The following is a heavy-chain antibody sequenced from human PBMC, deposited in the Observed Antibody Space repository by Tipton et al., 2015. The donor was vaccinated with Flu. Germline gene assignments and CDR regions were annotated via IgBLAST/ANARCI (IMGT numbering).Heavy chain of an antibody. J-gene: IGHJ4*02. CDR3: ARDKDSSGYSGDIDY. CDR1: GFTFSSYA. Sequence: SLRLSCAASGFTFSSYAMHWVRQAPGKGLEWVAVISYDGSNKYYADSVKGRFTISRDNSKNTLYLQMNSLRAEDTAVYYCARDKDSSGYSGDIDYWGQGTLVTVSS. CDR2: ISYDGSNK. D-gene: IGHD3-22*01. V-gene: IGHV3-30-3*01.